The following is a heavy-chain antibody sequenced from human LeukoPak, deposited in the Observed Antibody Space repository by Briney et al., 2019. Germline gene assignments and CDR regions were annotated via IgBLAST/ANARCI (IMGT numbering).Heavy chain of an antibody. CDR1: GFTFKIYA. D-gene: IGHD3-22*01. Sequence: PGGSLRLSCAASGFTFKIYAMSWVRQAPGKGLEGVSRISGSGDYTFYAGSVKGRFTISRDNSRNTLYLQMNSLRAEDTAIYYCAKDRPNYYETNGHYYRRDGDCWGQGTLVTVSS. J-gene: IGHJ4*02. CDR2: ISGSGDYT. CDR3: AKDRPNYYETNGHYYRRDGDC. V-gene: IGHV3-23*01.